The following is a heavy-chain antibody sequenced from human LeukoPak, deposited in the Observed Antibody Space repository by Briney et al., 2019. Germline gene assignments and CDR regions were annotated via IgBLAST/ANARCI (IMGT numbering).Heavy chain of an antibody. D-gene: IGHD1-20*01. CDR3: AKDPSGVTGTTGLDY. Sequence: GGSLRLSCAASGFTYSSYAMSWVRQAPGKGLEWVSAISGGGGNIYYADSVKGRFTISRDNSKNTLYLQMNSLRAEDTAVYYCAKDPSGVTGTTGLDYWGQGALVTVSS. CDR2: ISGGGGNI. J-gene: IGHJ4*02. CDR1: GFTYSSYA. V-gene: IGHV3-23*01.